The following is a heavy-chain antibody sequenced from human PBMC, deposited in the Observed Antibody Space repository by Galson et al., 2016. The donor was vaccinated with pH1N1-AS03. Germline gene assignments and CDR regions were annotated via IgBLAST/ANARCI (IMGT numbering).Heavy chain of an antibody. CDR2: ITAYNGNS. Sequence: SVKVSCKASGYTFSSYGISWVRQAPGQGLEWMGWITAYNGNSNYAQKLQGRLTMTTDTSTSTAYMELSSLRSEDTAVYYCVRGDGGNNFDYWGQGTLVTVSS. J-gene: IGHJ4*02. D-gene: IGHD4-23*01. CDR3: VRGDGGNNFDY. CDR1: GYTFSSYG. V-gene: IGHV1-18*04.